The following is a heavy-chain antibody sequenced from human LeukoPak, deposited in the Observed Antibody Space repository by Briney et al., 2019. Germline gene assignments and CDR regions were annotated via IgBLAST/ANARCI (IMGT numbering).Heavy chain of an antibody. J-gene: IGHJ6*02. CDR1: GGSISSGGYS. CDR3: ARGVVPAAVPSGMDV. Sequence: PSETLSLTCAVSGGSISSGGYSWSWIRQPPGKGLEWIGYIYHSGSTYYNPSLKSRVTISVDRSKNQFSLKLSSVTAADTAVYYCARGVVPAAVPSGMDVWGQGTTVTVSS. V-gene: IGHV4-30-2*01. D-gene: IGHD2-2*01. CDR2: IYHSGST.